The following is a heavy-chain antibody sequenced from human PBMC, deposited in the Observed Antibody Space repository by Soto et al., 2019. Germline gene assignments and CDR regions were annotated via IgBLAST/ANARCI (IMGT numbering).Heavy chain of an antibody. CDR1: GGSLSGYQ. V-gene: IGHV4-34*01. Sequence: QVQLQQWGAGLLKPSETLSLTCAVYGGSLSGYQWSWIRQTPGKGLEWIGEINDSGNINYNPSLKSRVPPCLDPPGEPLSLKTSAVNAAKLAVYYCAREFILGFGGLSRRGGYYYYMDVWGKGTTVAVSS. D-gene: IGHD3-10*01. J-gene: IGHJ6*03. CDR2: INDSGNI. CDR3: AREFILGFGGLSRRGGYYYYMDV.